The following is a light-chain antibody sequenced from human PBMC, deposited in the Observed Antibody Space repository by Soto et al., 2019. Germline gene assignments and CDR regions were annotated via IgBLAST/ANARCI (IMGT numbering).Light chain of an antibody. Sequence: EIVLTQSPGTLSLSPGERATLSCRASQSVSSSYLARYQQKPGQAPRLLIYGPSSRATGIPDRFSGTGSGTDLTLTISRLEPEDFALYYCHQYDSSPLTVGGGTKVAIK. CDR1: QSVSSSY. CDR2: GPS. CDR3: HQYDSSPLT. V-gene: IGKV3-20*01. J-gene: IGKJ4*01.